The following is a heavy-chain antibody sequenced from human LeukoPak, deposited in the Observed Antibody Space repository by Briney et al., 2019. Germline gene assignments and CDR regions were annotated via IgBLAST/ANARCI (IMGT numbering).Heavy chain of an antibody. V-gene: IGHV3-23*01. CDR3: AKDLAGDYEPYYFDY. J-gene: IGHJ4*02. CDR2: ISGSGGST. Sequence: VGSLRLSCAASGFTFSSYAMSWVRQAPGKGLEWVSAISGSGGSTYYADSVKGRFTISRDNSKNTLYLQMNSLRAEDTAVYYCAKDLAGDYEPYYFDYWGQGTLVTVSS. D-gene: IGHD4-17*01. CDR1: GFTFSSYA.